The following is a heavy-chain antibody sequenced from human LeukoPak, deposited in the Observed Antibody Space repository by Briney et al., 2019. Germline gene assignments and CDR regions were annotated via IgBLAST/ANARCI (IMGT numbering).Heavy chain of an antibody. Sequence: GGSLRLSCAASGFTFSSYSMNWVRQAPGKGLEWVSSISSSSSYIYYADSVKGRSTISRDNAKNSLYLQMNSLRAEDTAVYYCARFGPYYYDSRNYYFDYWGQGTLVTVSS. V-gene: IGHV3-21*01. CDR2: ISSSSSYI. D-gene: IGHD3-22*01. CDR1: GFTFSSYS. J-gene: IGHJ4*02. CDR3: ARFGPYYYDSRNYYFDY.